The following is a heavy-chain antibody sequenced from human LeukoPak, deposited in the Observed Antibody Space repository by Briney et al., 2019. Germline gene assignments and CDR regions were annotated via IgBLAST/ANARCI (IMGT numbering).Heavy chain of an antibody. J-gene: IGHJ6*02. CDR1: GGTFSSYA. V-gene: IGHV1-69*13. CDR3: ARDHGDSSGYTPSAYYYYGMDV. D-gene: IGHD3-22*01. Sequence: SVKVSCKASGGTFSSYAISWVRQAPGQGLEWMGGIIPIFGTANYAQKFQGRVTVTADESTSTAYMELSSLRSEDTAVYYCARDHGDSSGYTPSAYYYYGMDVWGQGTTVTVSS. CDR2: IIPIFGTA.